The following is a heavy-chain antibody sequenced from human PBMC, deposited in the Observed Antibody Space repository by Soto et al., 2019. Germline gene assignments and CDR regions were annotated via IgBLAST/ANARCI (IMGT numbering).Heavy chain of an antibody. CDR1: GFTFDSYA. D-gene: IGHD5-18*01. CDR2: ISWNSGTT. V-gene: IGHV3-9*01. Sequence: GGSLRLSCAASGFTFDSYAMHWVRQAPGKGLEWVSSISWNSGTTGYADSVKGRFTISRDNAKNSLYLQMDSLRAEDTALYYCAKGLGGYSYGYELDYWGQGTLVTVS. CDR3: AKGLGGYSYGYELDY. J-gene: IGHJ4*02.